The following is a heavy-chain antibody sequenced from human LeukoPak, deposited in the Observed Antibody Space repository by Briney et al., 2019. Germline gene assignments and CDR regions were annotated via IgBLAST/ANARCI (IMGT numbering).Heavy chain of an antibody. V-gene: IGHV3-9*01. Sequence: GGSLRLSCAASGFTFDDYAMHWVRQAPGKGLEWVSGISWNSGSIGYADSVKGRFTISRDNAKNSLYLQMNSLRAEDTALYYCAKDISDGYNSEAFDIWGRGTMVTVSS. CDR2: ISWNSGSI. J-gene: IGHJ3*02. CDR1: GFTFDDYA. D-gene: IGHD5-12*01. CDR3: AKDISDGYNSEAFDI.